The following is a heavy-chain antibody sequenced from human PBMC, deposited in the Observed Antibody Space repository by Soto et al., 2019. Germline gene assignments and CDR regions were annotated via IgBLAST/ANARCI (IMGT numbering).Heavy chain of an antibody. CDR3: ARDDVDIEAPGL. V-gene: IGHV3-11*04. J-gene: IGHJ2*01. CDR2: ISSSGGTI. Sequence: QVQLVESGGGLVKPGGSLRLSCAASGFTFSDYYMSWIRQAPGKGLEWVSYISSSGGTIYYADCVKRRFTIPRDNDKHSLYLQKNSLRAEDTAVYYCARDDVDIEAPGLWGPGTLVTVSS. D-gene: IGHD5-12*01. CDR1: GFTFSDYY.